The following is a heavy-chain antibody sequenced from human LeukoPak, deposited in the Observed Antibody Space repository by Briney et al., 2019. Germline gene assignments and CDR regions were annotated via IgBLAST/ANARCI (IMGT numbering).Heavy chain of an antibody. V-gene: IGHV4-38-2*02. CDR3: AREQWGSTFPDY. CDR1: GYSISSGYN. Sequence: ASETLSLTCSVSGYSISSGYNWGWIRQPPGKGPEWIGSTHHNGPTFYHPPLKSRVTISVDTSLNQVSLNLNSVTAADTAVYYCAREQWGSTFPDYWGQGVLVIVSS. D-gene: IGHD1-26*01. J-gene: IGHJ4*02. CDR2: THHNGPT.